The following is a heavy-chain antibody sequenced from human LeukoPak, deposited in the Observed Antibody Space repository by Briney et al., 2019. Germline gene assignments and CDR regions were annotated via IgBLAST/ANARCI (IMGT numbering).Heavy chain of an antibody. D-gene: IGHD2-15*01. Sequence: KSSETLSLTCAVYGGSFSGYYWSWIRQPPGKGLEWIGEINHGGSTNYNPSLKSRVTISVDTSKNQFSLKLSSVTAADTAVYYCARGHCSGGSCYLFYFDYWGQGTLVTVSS. J-gene: IGHJ4*02. CDR1: GGSFSGYY. CDR2: INHGGST. V-gene: IGHV4-34*01. CDR3: ARGHCSGGSCYLFYFDY.